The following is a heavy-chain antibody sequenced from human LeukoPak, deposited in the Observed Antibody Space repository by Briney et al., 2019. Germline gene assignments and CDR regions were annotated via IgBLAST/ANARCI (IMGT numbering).Heavy chain of an antibody. CDR1: GGTFSSYA. J-gene: IGHJ6*03. Sequence: ASVKVSCKASGGTFSSYAISWVRQAPGQGLEWMGWIIPIFGTTNYAQKFQGRVTITTDESTSTAYMELSSLRSEDTAVYYCARDSGNGYYYYYMDVWGKGTTVTVSS. CDR2: IIPIFGTT. CDR3: ARDSGNGYYYYYMDV. D-gene: IGHD2-8*01. V-gene: IGHV1-69*05.